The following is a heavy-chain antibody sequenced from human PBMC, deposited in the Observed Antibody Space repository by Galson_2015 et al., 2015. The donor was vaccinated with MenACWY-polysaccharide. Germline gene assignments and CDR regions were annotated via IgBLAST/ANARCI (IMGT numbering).Heavy chain of an antibody. D-gene: IGHD3-22*01. CDR1: GFTFSNAW. CDR3: TTDEIVATIDQDFDY. Sequence: SLRLSCAASGFTFSNAWMSWVRQAPGKGLEWVGRIKSKTDGGTTDYAAPVKGRFTISRDDSKNTLYLQMNSLKTEDTAVYYCTTDEIVATIDQDFDYWGQGTLVTVSS. CDR2: IKSKTDGGTT. J-gene: IGHJ4*02. V-gene: IGHV3-15*01.